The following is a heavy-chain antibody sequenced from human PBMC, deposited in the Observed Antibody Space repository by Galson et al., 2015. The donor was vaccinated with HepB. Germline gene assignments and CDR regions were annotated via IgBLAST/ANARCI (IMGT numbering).Heavy chain of an antibody. D-gene: IGHD6-6*01. V-gene: IGHV4-31*03. Sequence: TLSLTCTVSGGSISSGGYYWSWIRQHPGKGLEWIGYIYYSGSTYYNPSLKSRVTISVDTSKNQFSLKLSSVTAADTAVYYCASELAGEYSSSSSTSLYGMDVWGQGATVTVSS. CDR2: IYYSGST. CDR3: ASELAGEYSSSSSTSLYGMDV. J-gene: IGHJ6*02. CDR1: GGSISSGGYY.